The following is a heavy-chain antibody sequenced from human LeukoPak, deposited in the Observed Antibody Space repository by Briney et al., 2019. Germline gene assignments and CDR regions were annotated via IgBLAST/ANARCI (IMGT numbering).Heavy chain of an antibody. CDR3: ARVAAKYDILTGYYPGYYFDY. CDR1: GYTFTSYG. CDR2: ISAYNGNT. J-gene: IGHJ4*02. D-gene: IGHD3-9*01. V-gene: IGHV1-18*04. Sequence: GASVKVSCKASGYTFTSYGISWVRQAPGRGLEWMGWISAYNGNTNYAQKLQGRVTMTTDTSTSTAYMELRSLRSDDTAVYYCARVAAKYDILTGYYPGYYFDYWGQGTLVTVSS.